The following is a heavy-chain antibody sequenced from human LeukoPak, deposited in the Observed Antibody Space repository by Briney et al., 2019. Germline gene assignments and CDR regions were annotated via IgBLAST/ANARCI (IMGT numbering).Heavy chain of an antibody. Sequence: ASVKVSCKASGYTFTSYAMHWVRQAPGQRLEWMGWINAGNGNTKYSQKFQGGVTITRDTSASTAYMELSSLRSEDTAVYYCARVITMVRGVGLYGMDVWGQGTTVTVSS. CDR1: GYTFTSYA. D-gene: IGHD3-10*01. V-gene: IGHV1-3*01. J-gene: IGHJ6*02. CDR3: ARVITMVRGVGLYGMDV. CDR2: INAGNGNT.